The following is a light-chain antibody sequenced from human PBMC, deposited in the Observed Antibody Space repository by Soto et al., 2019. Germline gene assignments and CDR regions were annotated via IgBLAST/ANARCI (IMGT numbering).Light chain of an antibody. CDR1: SSDVGGYNY. J-gene: IGLJ1*01. Sequence: QSVLSQPASVSGSPGHSITISCTGTSSDVGGYNYVSWYQQHPGRAPRLIIFEVSHRPSGVSNRFSGSKSGNTASLTISGLQAEDEADYYCSSFTNISTPLYVFGTGTKVTVL. CDR3: SSFTNISTPLYV. V-gene: IGLV2-14*03. CDR2: EVS.